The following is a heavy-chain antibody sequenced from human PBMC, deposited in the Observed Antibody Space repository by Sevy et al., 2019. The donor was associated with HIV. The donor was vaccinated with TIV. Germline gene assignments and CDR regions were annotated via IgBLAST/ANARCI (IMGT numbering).Heavy chain of an antibody. CDR2: INPITGDT. V-gene: IGHV1-2*02. J-gene: IGHJ5*02. CDR3: VRIAVAGNNNWFDP. D-gene: IGHD6-19*01. CDR1: GYTFTGYY. Sequence: ASVKVSCKASGYTFTGYYLHWVRQAPGQRLEWMGWINPITGDTQYAEKFQGRVTMIRDTSTSTIYMELSSLRADDTAIYSCVRIAVAGNNNWFDPWGQGTLVTVS.